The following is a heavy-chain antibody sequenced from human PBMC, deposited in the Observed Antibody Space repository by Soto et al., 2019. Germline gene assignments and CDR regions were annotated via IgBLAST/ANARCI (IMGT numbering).Heavy chain of an antibody. CDR3: AMVDVYVTPSPQDV. D-gene: IGHD3-16*01. CDR2: INTYNGNT. Sequence: QVQLVQSGAEVKNPGASVKVSCKASGYTFTRYGIGWARQAPGQGLEWMGWINTYNGNTNYAQNLQGRVTLXTXTXXSTAYMELRSLRSNDTAIYYCAMVDVYVTPSPQDVWGQGTTVSVSS. V-gene: IGHV1-18*01. J-gene: IGHJ6*02. CDR1: GYTFTRYG.